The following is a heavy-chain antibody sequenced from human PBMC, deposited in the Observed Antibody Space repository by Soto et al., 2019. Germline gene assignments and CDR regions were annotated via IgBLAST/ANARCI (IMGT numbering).Heavy chain of an antibody. D-gene: IGHD2-15*01. CDR2: IIPIFGTA. CDR1: GGTFSRYA. Sequence: SVKVSCKDSGGTFSRYAISWVRQAPGQGLEWMGAIIPIFGTANYAQKFQGRVTITADESTSTAYKELSSLRTEDTTVYYCARERAKYGGYVDYWGQGTLVTV. J-gene: IGHJ4*02. V-gene: IGHV1-69*01. CDR3: ARERAKYGGYVDY.